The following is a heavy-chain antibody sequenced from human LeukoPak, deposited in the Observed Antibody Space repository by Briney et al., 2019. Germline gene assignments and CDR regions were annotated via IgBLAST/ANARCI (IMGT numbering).Heavy chain of an antibody. CDR3: ARETGDLYYYYGMDV. J-gene: IGHJ6*02. Sequence: GGSLRLSCAASGFTVSSNCMSWVRQAPGKGLEWVSVIYSGGSTYYADSVKGRFTISRDNSKNTLYLQMNSLRAEDTAVYYCARETGDLYYYYGMDVWGQGTTVTVSS. V-gene: IGHV3-66*02. CDR2: IYSGGST. D-gene: IGHD7-27*01. CDR1: GFTVSSNC.